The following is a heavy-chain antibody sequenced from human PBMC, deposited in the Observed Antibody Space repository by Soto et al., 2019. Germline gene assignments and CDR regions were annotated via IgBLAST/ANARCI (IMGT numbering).Heavy chain of an antibody. D-gene: IGHD4-17*01. J-gene: IGHJ6*02. Sequence: GGSLRLSCAASGFTFSNAWMNWVRQAPGKGLEWVGRIKSKTDGGTTDYAAPVKGRFTISRDDSKNTLYLQMNSLKTEDTAVYYCTTEGATVTTRVYYYCGMDVWGQGTTVTVSS. V-gene: IGHV3-15*07. CDR1: GFTFSNAW. CDR3: TTEGATVTTRVYYYCGMDV. CDR2: IKSKTDGGTT.